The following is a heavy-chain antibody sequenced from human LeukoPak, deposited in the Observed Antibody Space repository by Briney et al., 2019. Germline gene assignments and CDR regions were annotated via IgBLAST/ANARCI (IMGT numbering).Heavy chain of an antibody. Sequence: GGSLRLPCAASGFTFSNYAMSWVRQAPGKGLEWVSGISESGDNKYHADSVKGRFTISRDNSKNTLYLQMNSLRAEDTALYYCAKNITNWGQGTLVTVSS. CDR3: AKNITN. CDR1: GFTFSNYA. D-gene: IGHD1-14*01. J-gene: IGHJ4*02. CDR2: ISESGDNK. V-gene: IGHV3-23*01.